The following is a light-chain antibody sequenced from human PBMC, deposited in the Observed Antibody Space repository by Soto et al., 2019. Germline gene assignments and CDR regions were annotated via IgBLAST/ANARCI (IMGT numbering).Light chain of an antibody. CDR1: QTVNNNY. J-gene: IGKJ4*01. CDR3: QQTSSFPLS. CDR2: IAS. V-gene: IGKV1-39*01. Sequence: QMSQSPSSLSASVGDRVSITCRASQTVNNNYVNWYQQKPGEAPKLLIYIASGLQSGVPSRFNGRGSGTDFPLHINSLQPYDVATYFCQQTSSFPLSLGGGTLVEIK.